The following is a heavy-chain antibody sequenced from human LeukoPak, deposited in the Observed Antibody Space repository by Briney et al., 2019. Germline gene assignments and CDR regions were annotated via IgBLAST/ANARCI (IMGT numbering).Heavy chain of an antibody. Sequence: GGSLRLSCAASGFTFSSYAMSWVRQAPGKGLEWVSAISGSGGSTYYADSVKGRFTISRDNAKNTLYLQMNSLRAEDTAVYYCPREVGRLVRGVTPSQNNWFDPWGQGTLVTVSS. J-gene: IGHJ5*02. CDR1: GFTFSSYA. CDR2: ISGSGGST. V-gene: IGHV3-23*01. D-gene: IGHD3-10*01. CDR3: PREVGRLVRGVTPSQNNWFDP.